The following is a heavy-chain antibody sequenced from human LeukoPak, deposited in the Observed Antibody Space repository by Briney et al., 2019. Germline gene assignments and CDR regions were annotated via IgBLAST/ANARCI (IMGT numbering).Heavy chain of an antibody. CDR3: ATVTVYGV. Sequence: PGGSLRLSCAASGFTFSNYEMNWVRQAPRKGVEWISYISSSGSLIYYSDSVKGRFTISRDNAKNSLYLHMNSLRAEDTAVYYCATVTVYGVWGQGTLVTVSS. V-gene: IGHV3-48*03. CDR1: GFTFSNYE. D-gene: IGHD2-8*01. J-gene: IGHJ4*02. CDR2: ISSSGSLI.